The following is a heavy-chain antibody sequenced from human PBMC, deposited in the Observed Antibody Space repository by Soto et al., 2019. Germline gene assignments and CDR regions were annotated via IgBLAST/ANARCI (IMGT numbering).Heavy chain of an antibody. J-gene: IGHJ3*02. V-gene: IGHV1-18*01. Sequence: QVQLVQSGAEVKKPGASVKVSCKASGYTFTSYGISWVRQAPGQGLEWMGWISAYNGNTNYAQKLQGRVTMTTDTSTSTAYMELRSLRSDDTAVYYCARDHASKGGFWSGYYEAFDIWGQGTMVTVSS. CDR3: ARDHASKGGFWSGYYEAFDI. D-gene: IGHD3-3*01. CDR2: ISAYNGNT. CDR1: GYTFTSYG.